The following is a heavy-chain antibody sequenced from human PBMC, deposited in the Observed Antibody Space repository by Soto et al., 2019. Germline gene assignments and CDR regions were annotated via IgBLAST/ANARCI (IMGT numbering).Heavy chain of an antibody. J-gene: IGHJ6*03. CDR3: AKDIYGIAAAGYYMDV. CDR2: ISWNSGSI. D-gene: IGHD6-13*01. Sequence: LRLSCAASGFTFDDYAMHWVRQAPGKGLEWVSGISWNSGSIGYADSVKGRFTISRDNAKNSLYLQMNSLRAEDTALYYCAKDIYGIAAAGYYMDVWSKGTTVTVSS. V-gene: IGHV3-9*01. CDR1: GFTFDDYA.